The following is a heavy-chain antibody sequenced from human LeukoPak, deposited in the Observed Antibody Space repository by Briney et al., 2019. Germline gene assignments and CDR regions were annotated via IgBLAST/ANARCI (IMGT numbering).Heavy chain of an antibody. D-gene: IGHD3-10*01. CDR3: AKVLLGPNYYYYYMDV. CDR1: GFTFSNCG. CDR2: ISGSGGST. V-gene: IGHV3-23*01. J-gene: IGHJ6*03. Sequence: GGSLRLSCAASGFTFSNCGMSWVRQAPGKGLEWVSAISGSGGSTYYADSVKGRFTISRDNSKNTLYLQMNSLRAEDTAVYYCAKVLLGPNYYYYYMDVWGKGTTVTVSS.